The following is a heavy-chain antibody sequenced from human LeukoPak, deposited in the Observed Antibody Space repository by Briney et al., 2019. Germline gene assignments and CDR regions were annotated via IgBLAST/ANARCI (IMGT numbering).Heavy chain of an antibody. J-gene: IGHJ2*01. D-gene: IGHD2-15*01. CDR1: GGSISSYY. V-gene: IGHV4-59*01. CDR3: ARSTIAVGRYWYFDL. CDR2: IYYSGST. Sequence: SETLSLTCTVSGGSISSYYWSWIRQPPGKGLEWIGYIYYSGSTNHNPSLKSRVTISVDTSKNQFSLRLSSVTAADTAVYYCARSTIAVGRYWYFDLWGRGTLFTVSS.